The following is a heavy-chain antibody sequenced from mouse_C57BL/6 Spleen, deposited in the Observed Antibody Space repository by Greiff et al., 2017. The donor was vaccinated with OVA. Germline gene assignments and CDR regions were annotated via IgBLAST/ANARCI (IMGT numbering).Heavy chain of an antibody. CDR2: IHPNSGST. V-gene: IGHV1-64*01. CDR3: ARTFYYGSNSWYFDV. Sequence: QVQLQQPGAELVKPGASVKLSCKASGYTFTSYWMHWVKQRPGQGLEWIGMIHPNSGSTNYNEKFKSKATLTVDKSSSTAYMQLSSLTSEDSAVYYCARTFYYGSNSWYFDVWGTGTTVTVSS. CDR1: GYTFTSYW. J-gene: IGHJ1*03. D-gene: IGHD1-1*01.